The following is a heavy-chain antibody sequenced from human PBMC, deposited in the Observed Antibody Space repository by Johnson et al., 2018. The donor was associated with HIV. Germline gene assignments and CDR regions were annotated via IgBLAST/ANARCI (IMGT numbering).Heavy chain of an antibody. CDR3: ARQKRNWRNAFDI. J-gene: IGHJ3*02. CDR1: GFTFTNAW. V-gene: IGHV3-48*01. CDR2: ISWNSGSI. D-gene: IGHD2/OR15-2a*01. Sequence: VQLVESGGGLVQPGGSLRLSCGPSGFTFTNAWMNWVRQAPGKGLEWVSGISWNSGSIAYADSVKGRFTTSRANAKNSLYLQMNSLRAEDTAVYSCARQKRNWRNAFDIWGQGTMVTVSS.